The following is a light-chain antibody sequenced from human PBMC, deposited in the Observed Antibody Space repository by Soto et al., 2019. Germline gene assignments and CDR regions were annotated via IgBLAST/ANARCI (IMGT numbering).Light chain of an antibody. CDR2: GAS. J-gene: IGKJ5*01. CDR1: QGTSSY. Sequence: DIQLTQSPSFLSSSVGDRVTLTCRASQGTSSYLAWFQQKPGRAPKLLIYGASTLQSGVPARFRGSGSGTEFTLTISNLKPEDFETYYCQQLNAYPLTFGQGTRLEIK. CDR3: QQLNAYPLT. V-gene: IGKV1-9*01.